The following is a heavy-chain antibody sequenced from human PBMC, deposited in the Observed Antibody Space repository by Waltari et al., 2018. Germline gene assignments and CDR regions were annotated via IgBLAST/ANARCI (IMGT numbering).Heavy chain of an antibody. D-gene: IGHD3-3*01. Sequence: EVQLVESGGGLVMPGGSLRLSCAASGFNFNNYIMNWVRQAPGKGLEWVSSISNTNSIYYADSVKGRFTISRDNAKNSLFLQLNSLGAEDTAVYYCAKDGDYWSGFQYYYYMDVWGKGTTVTVSS. CDR2: ISNTNSI. CDR3: AKDGDYWSGFQYYYYMDV. CDR1: GFNFNNYI. J-gene: IGHJ6*03. V-gene: IGHV3-21*02.